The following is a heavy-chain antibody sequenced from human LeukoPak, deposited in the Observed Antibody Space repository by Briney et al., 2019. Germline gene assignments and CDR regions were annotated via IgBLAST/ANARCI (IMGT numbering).Heavy chain of an antibody. CDR2: LYHSGTT. D-gene: IGHD6-19*01. Sequence: SETLSLTCTVSGGPLNSGHYYWSWIRQPPGKGLEWIGYLYHSGTTYYNPSLKSRVTISGDRSKNQFSLKLISVTAADTAVYYCAREGSSGWYEGWGQGTLVTVSS. J-gene: IGHJ4*02. CDR1: GGPLNSGHYY. V-gene: IGHV4-30-2*01. CDR3: AREGSSGWYEG.